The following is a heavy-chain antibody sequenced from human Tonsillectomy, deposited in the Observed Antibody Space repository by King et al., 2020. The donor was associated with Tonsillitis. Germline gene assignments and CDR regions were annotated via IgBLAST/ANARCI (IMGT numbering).Heavy chain of an antibody. CDR3: AAWLAEQFDC. Sequence: VQLVESGGTLVQPGGSLRLSCAASGFTFINNGMNWVRQAPGKGLEWVSTINHDGSNTHYADSVRGRFTISRDNSRHTLFLEMTSLTPDDTGVYYCAAWLAEQFDCWGQGTLVTVSS. D-gene: IGHD1-26*01. CDR1: GFTFINNG. V-gene: IGHV3-23*04. J-gene: IGHJ4*02. CDR2: INHDGSNT.